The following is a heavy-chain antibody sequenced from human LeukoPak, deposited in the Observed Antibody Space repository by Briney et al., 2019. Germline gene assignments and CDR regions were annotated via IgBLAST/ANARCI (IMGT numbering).Heavy chain of an antibody. V-gene: IGHV1-2*02. Sequence: ASVKVSCKASGYTFTGYYMHWVRQAPGQGLEWMGWINPNSGGTNYAQKFQGRVTMTRNTSISTAYMELSRLRSDDTAVYYCARGSVDADNRLDYWGQGTLVTVSS. CDR2: INPNSGGT. CDR3: ARGSVDADNRLDY. D-gene: IGHD1-14*01. CDR1: GYTFTGYY. J-gene: IGHJ4*02.